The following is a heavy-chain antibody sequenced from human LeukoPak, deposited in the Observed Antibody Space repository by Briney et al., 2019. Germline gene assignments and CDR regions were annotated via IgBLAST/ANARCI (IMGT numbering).Heavy chain of an antibody. CDR3: ARLIRYYYDSSGYRAPKDY. V-gene: IGHV4-34*01. J-gene: IGHJ4*02. CDR1: GGSFSGYY. Sequence: PSETLSLTCAVYGGSFSGYYWSWIRQPPGKGLEWIGEINHSGSTNYNPSLKSRVTISVDTSKNQFSLKLSSVTAADTAVYYCARLIRYYYDSSGYRAPKDYWGQGTLVTVSS. D-gene: IGHD3-22*01. CDR2: INHSGST.